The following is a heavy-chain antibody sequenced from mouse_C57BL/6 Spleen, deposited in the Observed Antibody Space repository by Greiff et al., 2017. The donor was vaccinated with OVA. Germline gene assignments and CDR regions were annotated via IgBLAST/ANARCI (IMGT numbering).Heavy chain of an antibody. Sequence: VQLQQSGAELVKPGASVKISCKASGYAFSSYWMNWVKQRPGKGLEWIGQIYPGDGDTNYNGKFKGKATLTADKSSSTAYMQLSSLTSEDSAVYFCHYGSSHGYYFDYWGQGTTLTVSS. D-gene: IGHD1-1*01. CDR2: IYPGDGDT. CDR1: GYAFSSYW. CDR3: HYGSSHGYYFDY. V-gene: IGHV1-80*01. J-gene: IGHJ2*01.